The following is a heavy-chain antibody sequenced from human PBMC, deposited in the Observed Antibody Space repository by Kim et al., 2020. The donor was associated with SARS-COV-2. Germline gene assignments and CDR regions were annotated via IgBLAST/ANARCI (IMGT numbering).Heavy chain of an antibody. CDR1: GFTVSDKH. CDR2: IFSGGNT. D-gene: IGHD3-10*01. J-gene: IGHJ5*02. Sequence: GGSLRLSCAASGFTVSDKHMSWVRQAPGKGLEWVSVIFSGGNTFYADSVKGRFTISRDNSKNTLYLQMNSLTTEDTAVYHCTKDPGHKSGVDFDPWGQGILVTVSS. CDR3: TKDPGHKSGVDFDP. V-gene: IGHV3-66*02.